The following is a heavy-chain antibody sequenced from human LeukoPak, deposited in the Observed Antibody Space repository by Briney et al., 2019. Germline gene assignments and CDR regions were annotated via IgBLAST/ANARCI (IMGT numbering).Heavy chain of an antibody. Sequence: SETLSLTCTVSGGSISSSSYYWGWIRQPPGTGLEWLGSIYYSGSTYYNPSLKSRVTISVDTSKNQFSLKLRSVTAADTAVYYCAREIRGSECNFDYWGQGTLVTVSS. D-gene: IGHD5-12*01. CDR2: IYYSGST. CDR3: AREIRGSECNFDY. CDR1: GGSISSSSYY. J-gene: IGHJ4*02. V-gene: IGHV4-39*02.